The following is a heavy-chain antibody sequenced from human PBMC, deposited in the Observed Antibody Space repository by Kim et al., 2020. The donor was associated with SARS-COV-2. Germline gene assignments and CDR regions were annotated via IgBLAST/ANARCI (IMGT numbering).Heavy chain of an antibody. CDR3: LKGGWGWIWDH. CDR1: GFTFTGYA. CDR2: IDGSDGTT. D-gene: IGHD2-2*03. Sequence: GGSLRLSCTTSGFTFTGYAMSWVRQAPGKGLEWVSSIDGSDGTTYYVDSMKGRFTISRDDSKSTLYLWMTSLRADDTAVYYCLKGGWGWIWDHWGQGA. J-gene: IGHJ4*02. V-gene: IGHV3-23*01.